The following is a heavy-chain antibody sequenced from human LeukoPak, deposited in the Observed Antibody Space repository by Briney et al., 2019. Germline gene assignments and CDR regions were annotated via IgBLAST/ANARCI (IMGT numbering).Heavy chain of an antibody. V-gene: IGHV3-43*02. CDR1: GFTFDDYA. D-gene: IGHD2-15*01. J-gene: IGHJ4*02. Sequence: PGGSLRLSCAASGFTFDDYAMHWVRQAPGKGLDGVSLISGDGGSTYYAECVKVRFTISRDNSRNSLYLQMNSLRTEATALYYCTKPAQSVALIDDYWGQGTLVTVSS. CDR3: TKPAQSVALIDDY. CDR2: ISGDGGST.